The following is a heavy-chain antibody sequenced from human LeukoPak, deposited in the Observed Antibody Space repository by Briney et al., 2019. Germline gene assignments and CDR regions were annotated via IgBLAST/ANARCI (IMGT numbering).Heavy chain of an antibody. J-gene: IGHJ4*02. Sequence: PGGSLRLSCAASGFTFSSYAMSWVRQAPGKGLEWVSAISGSGGSTYYADSVKGRFTISRDNSKNTLYLQMNSLRAEDTAVYFCAKDLARSHIGRNYWGQGTLVTVSS. V-gene: IGHV3-23*01. CDR1: GFTFSSYA. D-gene: IGHD5-12*01. CDR2: ISGSGGST. CDR3: AKDLARSHIGRNY.